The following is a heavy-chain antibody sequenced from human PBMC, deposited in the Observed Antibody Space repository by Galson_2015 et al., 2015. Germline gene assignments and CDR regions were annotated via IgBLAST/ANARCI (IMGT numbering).Heavy chain of an antibody. J-gene: IGHJ4*02. CDR3: ARVSGYCSGGSCYVDY. CDR1: GFTFSSYW. CDR2: IKQDGSEK. Sequence: SLRLSCAASGFTFSSYWMSWVRQAPGKGLEWVANIKQDGSEKYYVDSVKGRFTISRNNAKNSLYLQMNSLRAEDTAVYYCARVSGYCSGGSCYVDYWGQGTLVTVSS. D-gene: IGHD2-15*01. V-gene: IGHV3-7*05.